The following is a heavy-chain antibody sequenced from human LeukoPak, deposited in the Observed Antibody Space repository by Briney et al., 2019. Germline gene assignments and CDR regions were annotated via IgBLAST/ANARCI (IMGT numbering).Heavy chain of an antibody. V-gene: IGHV4-59*08. D-gene: IGHD6-6*01. CDR3: ARYISSGLDY. Sequence: SETLSLTCTVSGGSISSYYWSWIRQPPGKGLEWIGYIYYTGSTNYNPSLKSRVTISVDTSKNQFSLKLSYVNAADTAVYYCARYISSGLDYWGQGTLVSVSS. CDR1: GGSISSYY. J-gene: IGHJ4*02. CDR2: IYYTGST.